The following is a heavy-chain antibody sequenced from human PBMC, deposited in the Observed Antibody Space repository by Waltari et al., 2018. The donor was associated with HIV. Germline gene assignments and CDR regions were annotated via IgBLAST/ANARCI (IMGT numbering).Heavy chain of an antibody. CDR2: AYHTGRT. CDR3: AREDLQGVFDI. V-gene: IGHV4-59*01. CDR1: GGYNGTYF. Sequence: QVQLQESGPGLVKPSATLSLMCTVVGGYNGTYFWSWIRHPPGKGLEWIANAYHTGRTTYNPSLKSRVTISVDTSKNHLSLRLSSVTAADTAVYYCAREDLQGVFDIWGQGTVVTVSS. J-gene: IGHJ3*02. D-gene: IGHD2-8*01.